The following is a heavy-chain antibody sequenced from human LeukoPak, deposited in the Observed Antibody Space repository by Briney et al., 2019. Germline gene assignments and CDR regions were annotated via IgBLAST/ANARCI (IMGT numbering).Heavy chain of an antibody. CDR2: MNPNSGNT. CDR1: GYTFTSYD. D-gene: IGHD2-21*02. CDR3: ARVLCGGDCSHPIG. J-gene: IGHJ4*02. Sequence: LVASVKVSCKASGYTFTSYDINWVRQATGQGLEWMGWMNPNSGNTGYAQKFQGRVTITRNTSISTAYMELSSLRSEDTAVYYCARVLCGGDCSHPIGWGQGTLVTVSS. V-gene: IGHV1-8*03.